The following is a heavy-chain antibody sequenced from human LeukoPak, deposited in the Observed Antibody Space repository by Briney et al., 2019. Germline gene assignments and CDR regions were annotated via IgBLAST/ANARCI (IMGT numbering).Heavy chain of an antibody. D-gene: IGHD5-18*01. CDR2: IIPIFGTA. Sequence: SVKVSCKASGGTFSSYAISWVRQAPGQGLEWMGRIIPIFGTANYAQKFQGRVTITTDESTSTAYMELRSLRSEETAVYYCASGANSYGGYWGQGTLVTVS. CDR1: GGTFSSYA. CDR3: ASGANSYGGY. J-gene: IGHJ4*02. V-gene: IGHV1-69*05.